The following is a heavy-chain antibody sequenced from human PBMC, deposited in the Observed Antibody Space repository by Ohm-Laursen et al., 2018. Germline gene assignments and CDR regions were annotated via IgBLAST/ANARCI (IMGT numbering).Heavy chain of an antibody. V-gene: IGHV3-48*03. J-gene: IGHJ5*02. CDR2: ISSSGSTI. CDR1: GFTFSSYE. D-gene: IGHD5-24*01. CDR3: ARVSRGTLQSP. Sequence: SLRLSCAASGFTFSSYEVNWVRQAPGKGLEWVSYISSSGSTIYYVDSVKGRFTISRDNAKNSLYLQMNSLRAEDTAVYYCARVSRGTLQSPWGQGTLVTVSS.